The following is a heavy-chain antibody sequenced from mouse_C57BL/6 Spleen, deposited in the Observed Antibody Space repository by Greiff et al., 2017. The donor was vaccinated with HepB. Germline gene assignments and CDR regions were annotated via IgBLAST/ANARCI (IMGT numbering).Heavy chain of an antibody. V-gene: IGHV2-9*01. CDR3: AKRLYDGYHYYAMDY. CDR1: GFSLTSYG. Sequence: VKLMESGPGLVAPSQSLSITCTVSGFSLTSYGVDWVRQPPGKGLEWLGVIWGGGSTNYNSALMSRLSISKDNSKSQVFLKMNSLQTDDTAMYYCAKRLYDGYHYYAMDYWGQGTSVTVSS. J-gene: IGHJ4*01. D-gene: IGHD2-3*01. CDR2: IWGGGST.